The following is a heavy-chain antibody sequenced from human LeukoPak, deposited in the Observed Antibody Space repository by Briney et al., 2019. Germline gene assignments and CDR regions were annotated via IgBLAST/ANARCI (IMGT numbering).Heavy chain of an antibody. CDR2: ISSSSSYI. Sequence: GGSLRLSCAASGFTFSSYSMNWVRQAPGKGLEWVSSISSSSSYIYYADSVKGRFTISRDNAKNSLYLQMNSLRAEDTAVYYCAREGPEMATPDAFDIWGQGTMVTVPS. V-gene: IGHV3-21*01. CDR1: GFTFSSYS. CDR3: AREGPEMATPDAFDI. J-gene: IGHJ3*02. D-gene: IGHD5-24*01.